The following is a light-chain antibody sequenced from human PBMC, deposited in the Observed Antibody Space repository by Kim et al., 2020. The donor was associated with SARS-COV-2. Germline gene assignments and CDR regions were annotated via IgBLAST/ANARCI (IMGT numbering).Light chain of an antibody. V-gene: IGKV1-5*03. CDR2: KAS. CDR1: QTISSW. J-gene: IGKJ4*01. Sequence: DIQMTQSPSTVSASVGDRVTITCRASQTISSWVAWYQQKPGKAPKLLIYKASVLESGVPSRFSGSGSGTEFTLTINSLQPDDFATYYCQQYNSYPLTFGGGTKVEIK. CDR3: QQYNSYPLT.